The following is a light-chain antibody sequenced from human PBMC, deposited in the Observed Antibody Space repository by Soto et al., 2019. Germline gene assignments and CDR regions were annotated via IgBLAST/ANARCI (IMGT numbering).Light chain of an antibody. J-gene: IGLJ2*01. CDR2: GDN. CDR3: VAWDGSLKKGV. Sequence: QSVLTQPPSASGTPGQRVTISCSGSASSIGTNTVKWYRQLPGTAPTLLIYGDNQRPSGVSDRCSGSKSGTSASLAISGLQCEDESEYLCVAWDGSLKKGVFGGGTKLTVL. CDR1: ASSIGTNT. V-gene: IGLV1-44*01.